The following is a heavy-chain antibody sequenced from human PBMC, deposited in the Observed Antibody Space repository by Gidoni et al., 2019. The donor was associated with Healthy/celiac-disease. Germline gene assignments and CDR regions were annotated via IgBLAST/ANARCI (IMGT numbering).Heavy chain of an antibody. J-gene: IGHJ5*02. V-gene: IGHV1-69*01. D-gene: IGHD6-19*01. CDR2: IIPIFGTA. Sequence: QVQLVQSGAEVKKPGSSVKVYCKASGGTFSSYAISWVRQAPGQGLEWMGGIIPIFGTANYAQKFQGRVTITADEATSTAYMELSSLRSEDTAVYYCARDHIAVAEGVNWFDPWGQGTLVTVSS. CDR1: GGTFSSYA. CDR3: ARDHIAVAEGVNWFDP.